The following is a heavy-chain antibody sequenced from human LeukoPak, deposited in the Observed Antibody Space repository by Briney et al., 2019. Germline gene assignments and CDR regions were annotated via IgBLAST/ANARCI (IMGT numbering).Heavy chain of an antibody. D-gene: IGHD3-3*01. CDR2: INHSGST. CDR1: GGSFSGYY. CDR3: ARGPLYDFWSGYHHPFDY. J-gene: IGHJ4*02. Sequence: SETLSLTRAVYGGSFSGYYWSWIRQPPGKGLEWIGEINHSGSTNYNPSLKSRVTISVDTSKNQFSLKLSSVTAADTAVYYCARGPLYDFWSGYHHPFDYWGQGTLVTVSS. V-gene: IGHV4-34*01.